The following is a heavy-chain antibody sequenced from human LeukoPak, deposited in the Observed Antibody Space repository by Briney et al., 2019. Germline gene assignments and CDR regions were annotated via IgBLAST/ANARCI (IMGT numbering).Heavy chain of an antibody. CDR2: INHSGST. J-gene: IGHJ4*02. D-gene: IGHD6-13*01. CDR1: GGSFSGYY. V-gene: IGHV4-34*01. Sequence: SETLSLTCAVYGGSFSGYYWSWIRQPPGKGLEWIGEINHSGSTNYNPSLKSRVTISVDASKNQFSLKLSSVTAAATAVYYCARGRPWYSSSWYPFDYWGQGTLVTVSS. CDR3: ARGRPWYSSSWYPFDY.